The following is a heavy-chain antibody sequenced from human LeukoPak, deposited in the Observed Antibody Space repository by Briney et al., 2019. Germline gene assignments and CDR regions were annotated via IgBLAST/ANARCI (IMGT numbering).Heavy chain of an antibody. Sequence: SETLSLTCTVSGGSISSYYWSWIRQPPGKGLEWIGYIYYSGSTNYNPSLKSRVTISVDTSKNQFSLKLSSVTAADTAVYYCARYCSGGDCYSKALDYWGQGILVTVSS. V-gene: IGHV4-59*01. CDR2: IYYSGST. CDR3: ARYCSGGDCYSKALDY. J-gene: IGHJ4*02. CDR1: GGSISSYY. D-gene: IGHD2-15*01.